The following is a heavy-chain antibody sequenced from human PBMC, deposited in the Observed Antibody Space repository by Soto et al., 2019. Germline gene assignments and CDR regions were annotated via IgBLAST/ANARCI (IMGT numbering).Heavy chain of an antibody. CDR1: GYTFTSYY. D-gene: IGHD5-12*01. Sequence: ASVKVSCKASGYTFTSYYIHWVRQAPGQGLEWMGIINPSGGSTRYGQKFQGRFTMTRETSTGTVYMELSSLGSEDTAVYYCARGSGYSGYDMIDYWGQGTLVTVSS. V-gene: IGHV1-46*03. J-gene: IGHJ4*02. CDR3: ARGSGYSGYDMIDY. CDR2: INPSGGST.